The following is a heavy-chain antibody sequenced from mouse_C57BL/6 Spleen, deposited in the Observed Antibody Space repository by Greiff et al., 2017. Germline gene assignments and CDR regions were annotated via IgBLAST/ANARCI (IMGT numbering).Heavy chain of an antibody. D-gene: IGHD1-1*01. Sequence: VQLQQSGAELVRPGASVTLSCKASGYTFTDYEMHWVKQTPVHGLEWIGAIDPETGGTAYNQKFKGKAILTADKSSSTAYMELRSLTSEDSAVYYCTRSAYYYGSSLFDYWGQGTTLTVSS. CDR3: TRSAYYYGSSLFDY. J-gene: IGHJ2*01. CDR2: IDPETGGT. V-gene: IGHV1-15*01. CDR1: GYTFTDYE.